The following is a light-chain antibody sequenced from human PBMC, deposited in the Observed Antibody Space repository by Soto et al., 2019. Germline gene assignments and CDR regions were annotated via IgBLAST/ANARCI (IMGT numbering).Light chain of an antibody. Sequence: DIQMTQSPSSLSASVGDRVTITCRASQSISSYLNWYQQKPGKAPKLRIYAASSLQSGVPSRFSGSGSGTDFTPPISSLHPEVFAIYYCQHSYTTLPPYTF. J-gene: IGKJ2*01. V-gene: IGKV1-39*01. CDR1: QSISSY. CDR3: QHSYTTLPPYT. CDR2: AAS.